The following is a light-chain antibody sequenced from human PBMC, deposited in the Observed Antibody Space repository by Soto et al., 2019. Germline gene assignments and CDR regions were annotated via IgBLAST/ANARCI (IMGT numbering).Light chain of an antibody. CDR2: WAS. CDR3: QQYYSTLIT. J-gene: IGKJ5*01. CDR1: QSGLYSSNNKNY. Sequence: DIVMTQSPDSLAVSLGERATINCKSSQSGLYSSNNKNYLAWYKQKPGQPPKLLISWASTRESGVPDRFSGSESGTNFTLTISSLQAEDVAVYYCQQYYSTLITFGQGTRLEIK. V-gene: IGKV4-1*01.